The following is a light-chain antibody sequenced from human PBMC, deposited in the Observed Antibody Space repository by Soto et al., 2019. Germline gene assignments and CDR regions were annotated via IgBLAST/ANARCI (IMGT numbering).Light chain of an antibody. CDR3: CSNAGTIV. CDR2: EVS. Sequence: QSVLTQPASVSGSPGQSITISCTGTSSDVGGYNYVSWYQQHPGKAPKLMIYEVSNRPSGVSNRFSGSKSGSTASLTISGLQAEDEADYYCCSNAGTIVFGTGTKVTVL. CDR1: SSDVGGYNY. V-gene: IGLV2-14*01. J-gene: IGLJ1*01.